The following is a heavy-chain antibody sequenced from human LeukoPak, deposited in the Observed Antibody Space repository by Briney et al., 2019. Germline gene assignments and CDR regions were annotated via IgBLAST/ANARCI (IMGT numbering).Heavy chain of an antibody. J-gene: IGHJ5*02. V-gene: IGHV3-74*01. D-gene: IGHD6-19*01. Sequence: GGSLRLSCAASGFTFSSYWMHWVRHAPGKGLVWVSRINSDGSSTSYADSVKGRFTISRDNAKNTLYLQMNSLRAEDTAVYYCARDGLSGWTNWFDPWGQGTLVTVSS. CDR2: INSDGSST. CDR1: GFTFSSYW. CDR3: ARDGLSGWTNWFDP.